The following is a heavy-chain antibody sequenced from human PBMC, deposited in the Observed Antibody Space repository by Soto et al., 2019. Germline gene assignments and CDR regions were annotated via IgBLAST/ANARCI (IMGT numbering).Heavy chain of an antibody. Sequence: EVQLVESGGGLVQPGGSLRLSCAASGFTFSSYEMNWVRQAPGKGLEWVSYIRSSGSTIYYAASVKGRFTISRDNAKSSRYLQMNSLRAEDTAVYYCAREPLVASTGFDYWGQGTLVTVSS. D-gene: IGHD2-15*01. J-gene: IGHJ4*02. CDR2: IRSSGSTI. CDR1: GFTFSSYE. V-gene: IGHV3-48*03. CDR3: AREPLVASTGFDY.